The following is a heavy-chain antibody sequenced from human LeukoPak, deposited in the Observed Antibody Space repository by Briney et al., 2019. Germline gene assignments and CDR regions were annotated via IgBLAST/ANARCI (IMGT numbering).Heavy chain of an antibody. V-gene: IGHV3-21*01. Sequence: GGSLRLSCAASGFTFSSYSKKWVRQAPGKGLEWVSSISSSTSYIYYADSVKGRFTISRDNAKNSLYLQMNILRAEDTAVYYCARDGSGYDWGRYYFDYWGQGTLVTVSS. CDR3: ARDGSGYDWGRYYFDY. D-gene: IGHD5-12*01. CDR2: ISSSTSYI. J-gene: IGHJ4*02. CDR1: GFTFSSYS.